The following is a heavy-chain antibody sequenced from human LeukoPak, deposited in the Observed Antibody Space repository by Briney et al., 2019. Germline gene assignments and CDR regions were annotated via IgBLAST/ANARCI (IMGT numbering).Heavy chain of an antibody. Sequence: SQTLSLTCAISGDSVSSTIAAWNWIRQSPSRGLEWLGRTYYRSKWNNEYAVSVKSRITINPDTSKNQVSLHLNSVTPDDTAVYYCGRDIPAGIGHWGQGTLVTVSS. J-gene: IGHJ4*02. V-gene: IGHV6-1*01. CDR2: TYYRSKWNN. D-gene: IGHD6-13*01. CDR1: GDSVSSTIAA. CDR3: GRDIPAGIGH.